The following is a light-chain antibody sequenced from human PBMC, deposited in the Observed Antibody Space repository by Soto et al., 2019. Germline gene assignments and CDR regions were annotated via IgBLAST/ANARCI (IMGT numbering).Light chain of an antibody. CDR3: QQYSSYPWT. V-gene: IGKV1-8*01. CDR2: AAS. Sequence: AIRMTQSPSSLSASTGDRVTITCRASQGISSYLAWYQQKPGKAPKLLIYAASTLQSGVPSRFSGSGSGTDVTLTISCLQSEDFATYYCQQYSSYPWTFGQGTKVEIK. J-gene: IGKJ1*01. CDR1: QGISSY.